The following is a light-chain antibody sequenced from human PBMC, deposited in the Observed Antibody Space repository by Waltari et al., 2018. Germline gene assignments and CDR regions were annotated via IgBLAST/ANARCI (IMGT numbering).Light chain of an antibody. V-gene: IGKV4-1*01. CDR1: QRVISSFNNKND. CDR2: WAS. CDR3: QQYSATPPT. J-gene: IGKJ1*01. Sequence: DIVMTQSPDSLAVSLGERATINCKSSQRVISSFNNKNDLTWFQQKAGEPPKLLIYWASTRESGVPDRFSGSGSGTDFTLTISGLQAEDVAVYYCQQYSATPPTFGQGTKVEIK.